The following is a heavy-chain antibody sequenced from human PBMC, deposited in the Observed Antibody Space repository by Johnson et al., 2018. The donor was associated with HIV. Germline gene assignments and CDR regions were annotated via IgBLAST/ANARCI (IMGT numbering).Heavy chain of an antibody. V-gene: IGHV3-49*04. CDR3: AKGQYSSSPCAFDI. Sequence: MLLVESGGGLVQPGRSLRLSCTASGFTFGDYAMSWVRQAPGKGLEWVGFIRSKAYGGTTEYAASVKGRFTISRDNSKNTLYLQMGSLRAEDMAVYYCAKGQYSSSPCAFDIWGQGTMVTVSS. D-gene: IGHD6-6*01. CDR2: IRSKAYGGTT. J-gene: IGHJ3*02. CDR1: GFTFGDYA.